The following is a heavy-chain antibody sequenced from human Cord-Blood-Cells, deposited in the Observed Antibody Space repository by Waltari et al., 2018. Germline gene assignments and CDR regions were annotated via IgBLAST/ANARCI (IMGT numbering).Heavy chain of an antibody. CDR3: ATDEVSGTYYNAFAI. CDR2: ISAGNGNT. D-gene: IGHD3-10*01. J-gene: IGHJ3*02. CDR1: GYTFTSYA. V-gene: IGHV1-3*01. Sequence: QVQLVQSGAEAKKTGASVKVSCKLSGYTFTSYAMHLVRQSTGHSLEWMGWISAGNGNTKYSQKFQLRVTITRDTSARTAYMELSRLRSEDTTVYSCATDEVSGTYYNAFAIWDQGTMVTVSS.